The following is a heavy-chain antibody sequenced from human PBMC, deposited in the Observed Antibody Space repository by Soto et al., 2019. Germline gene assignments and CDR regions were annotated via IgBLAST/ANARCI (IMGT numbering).Heavy chain of an antibody. J-gene: IGHJ5*02. CDR2: IIPIFGTA. CDR1: GGTFSSHA. D-gene: IGHD3-22*01. CDR3: AKKWLPGTNNWFDP. Sequence: EASVKVSCKASGGTFSSHAISWVRQAPGQGLEWMGGIIPIFGTANYAQKFQGRVTITADESTSTAYMELSSLRSEDTAVYYCAKKWLPGTNNWFDPWGQGTLVTVSS. V-gene: IGHV1-69*13.